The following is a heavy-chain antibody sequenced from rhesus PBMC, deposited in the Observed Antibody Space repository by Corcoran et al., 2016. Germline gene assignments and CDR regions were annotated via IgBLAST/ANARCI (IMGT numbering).Heavy chain of an antibody. J-gene: IGHJ4*01. D-gene: IGHD6-31*01. CDR1: GGSISDNYY. Sequence: VQLQGSGPGLVKPSETMYLTCDVSGGSISDNYYWLCIGQPPGKGLEGNGNVYGKSARTDYNPALRVCVTMSKDTSKNQFFLNLSSVTAADTSIYYCSRGPGAWFFDYWGQGVLVTVSS. CDR3: SRGPGAWFFDY. V-gene: IGHV4S9*01. CDR2: VYGKSART.